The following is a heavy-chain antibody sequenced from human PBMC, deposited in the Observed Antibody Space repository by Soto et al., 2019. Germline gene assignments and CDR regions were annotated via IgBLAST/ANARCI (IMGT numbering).Heavy chain of an antibody. CDR3: VRDSGYYDSSGFQVPFDY. CDR1: GFSFSSYA. CDR2: ISGRSTST. V-gene: IGHV3-23*01. Sequence: PGGSLRLSCVASGFSFSSYAMSWVRQAPGKGLEWVSAISGRSTSTDYADSVKGRFTISRDNSKKTLYLEMSSLRAEDTAIYYCVRDSGYYDSSGFQVPFDYWGQGTLVTVSS. D-gene: IGHD3-22*01. J-gene: IGHJ4*02.